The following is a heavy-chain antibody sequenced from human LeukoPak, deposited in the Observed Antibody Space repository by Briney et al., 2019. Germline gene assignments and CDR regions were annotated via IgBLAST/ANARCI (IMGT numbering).Heavy chain of an antibody. D-gene: IGHD3-9*01. CDR2: ITDIGSTI. Sequence: GGSLRLSCAASGFTFRDYNMNWVRQAPGKGLEWVSYITDIGSTIHYADSVNGRFTISRDNAKNSLSLQMNSLRAEDSAVSYCARSIGLTGGGVDVWGRGTTVTVSS. J-gene: IGHJ6*02. CDR3: ARSIGLTGGGVDV. CDR1: GFTFRDYN. V-gene: IGHV3-11*01.